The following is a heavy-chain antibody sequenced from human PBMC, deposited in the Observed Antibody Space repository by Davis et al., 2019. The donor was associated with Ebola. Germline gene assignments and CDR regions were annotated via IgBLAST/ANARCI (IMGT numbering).Heavy chain of an antibody. Sequence: ASVKVSCKASGGTFSSYAISWVRQAPGQGLEWMGWISAYNGNTNYAQKLQGRVTMTTDTSTSTAYMELRSLRSDDTAVYYCARCWGIAAAGIPGYWGQGTLVTVSS. J-gene: IGHJ4*02. D-gene: IGHD6-13*01. CDR3: ARCWGIAAAGIPGY. CDR2: ISAYNGNT. CDR1: GGTFSSYA. V-gene: IGHV1-18*01.